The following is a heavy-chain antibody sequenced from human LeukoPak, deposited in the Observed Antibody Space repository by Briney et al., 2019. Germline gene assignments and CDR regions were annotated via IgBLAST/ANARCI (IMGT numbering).Heavy chain of an antibody. V-gene: IGHV3-30*04. Sequence: GGSLRLSCAASGFTFSSYAMHWVRQAPGKGLEWVAVISYDGSNKYYADSVKGRFTISRDNSKNTLYLQMNSLRAEDTAAYYCARVSATVTSYYYYGMDVWGQGTTVTVSS. CDR3: ARVSATVTSYYYYGMDV. CDR1: GFTFSSYA. CDR2: ISYDGSNK. J-gene: IGHJ6*02. D-gene: IGHD4-17*01.